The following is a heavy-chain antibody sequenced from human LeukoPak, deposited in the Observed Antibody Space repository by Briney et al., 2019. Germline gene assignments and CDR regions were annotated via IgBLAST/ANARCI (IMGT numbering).Heavy chain of an antibody. V-gene: IGHV4-39*01. CDR1: GGSINSSSYY. Sequence: SETLSLTCTVSGGSINSSSYYWGWIRQPPGKGLEWIGSIFYSGNTYDNPSLKSRVTISVDTSKNQFSLKLSSVTAADTAVYYCASRAAASYYYYYMDVWGKGTTVTVSS. D-gene: IGHD6-13*01. CDR2: IFYSGNT. J-gene: IGHJ6*03. CDR3: ASRAAASYYYYYMDV.